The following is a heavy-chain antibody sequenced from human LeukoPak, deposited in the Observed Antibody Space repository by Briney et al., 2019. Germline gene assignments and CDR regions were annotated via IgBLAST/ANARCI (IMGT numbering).Heavy chain of an antibody. CDR2: IKQDGSEK. CDR1: GFTFSSYW. CDR3: ARVRGSYYFDY. Sequence: GGSLRLSCTASGFTFSSYWMSWVRQAPGKGLEWVANIKQDGSEKYYVDSVKGRFTISRDNAKNSLYLQMNSLRAEDTAVYYCARVRGSYYFDYWGQGTLVTVSS. D-gene: IGHD1-26*01. V-gene: IGHV3-7*01. J-gene: IGHJ4*02.